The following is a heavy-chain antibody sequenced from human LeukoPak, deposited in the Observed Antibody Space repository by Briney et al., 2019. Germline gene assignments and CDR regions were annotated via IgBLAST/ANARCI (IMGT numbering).Heavy chain of an antibody. Sequence: GGSLRLSCAASGFDFSSNWMHWVRQAPGKGLDWVSSISGSGDKTQYADSVKGRFTVSRDNSKNTLYLQMNSLRVEDTAIYYCAKDPTPTPYYYDSYWGQGTLVTVSS. CDR3: AKDPTPTPYYYDSY. CDR2: ISGSGDKT. J-gene: IGHJ4*02. CDR1: GFDFSSNW. D-gene: IGHD3-22*01. V-gene: IGHV3-23*01.